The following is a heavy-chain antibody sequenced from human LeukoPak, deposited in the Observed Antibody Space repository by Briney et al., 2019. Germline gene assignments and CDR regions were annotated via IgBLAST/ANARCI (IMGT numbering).Heavy chain of an antibody. J-gene: IGHJ5*02. CDR3: ARRLTQYDCFDP. CDR2: TYYRSTWYN. Sequence: SQTLSLTCAISGDSVSSNSVTWNWIGQSPSRGLEWLGRTYYRSTWYNDYAVSVRGRITVNPDTSKNQFSLHLNSVTPEDTAVYYCARRLTQYDCFDPWGQGILVTVSS. V-gene: IGHV6-1*01. D-gene: IGHD2-2*01. CDR1: GDSVSSNSVT.